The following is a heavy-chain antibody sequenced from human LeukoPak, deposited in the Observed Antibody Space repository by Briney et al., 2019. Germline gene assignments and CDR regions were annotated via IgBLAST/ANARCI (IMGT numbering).Heavy chain of an antibody. CDR1: GGSISSYY. D-gene: IGHD3-22*01. Sequence: SETLSLTCTVSGGSISSYYWSWIRQPAGKGLEWIGRIYTSGSTNYNPSLKSRVTMSVDTSKNQFSLKLSSVTAADTAVYCCARDLRVKDDSSGYYLFDYWGQGTLVTVSS. J-gene: IGHJ4*02. V-gene: IGHV4-4*07. CDR2: IYTSGST. CDR3: ARDLRVKDDSSGYYLFDY.